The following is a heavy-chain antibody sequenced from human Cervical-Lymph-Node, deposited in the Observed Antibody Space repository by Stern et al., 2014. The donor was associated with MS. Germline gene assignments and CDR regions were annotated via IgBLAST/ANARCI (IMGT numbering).Heavy chain of an antibody. V-gene: IGHV3-23*04. J-gene: IGHJ4*02. D-gene: IGHD3-22*01. CDR2: IAAGGYVT. CDR1: GFSFSFFA. Sequence: EVHLVESGGGLVQPGGSLRLTCAASGFSFSFFAMSWVRQAPGKGLECVSMIAAGGYVTYYADSVKGRFTISRDNSKNTVYLQIHSLRAEDTAVYYCAKEDLDYYDSNGNDFWGQGTQVAVSS. CDR3: AKEDLDYYDSNGNDF.